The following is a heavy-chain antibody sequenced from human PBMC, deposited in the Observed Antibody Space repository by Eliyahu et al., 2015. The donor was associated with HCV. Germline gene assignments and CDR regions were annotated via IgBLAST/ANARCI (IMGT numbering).Heavy chain of an antibody. J-gene: IGHJ4*02. CDR3: ARGGYMNGYDY. V-gene: IGHV3-74*01. CDR1: GFTFSGNW. CDR2: INSDGSST. D-gene: IGHD5-18*01. Sequence: ESGGGLVQPGGSLRLSCAASGFTFSGNWMHWVRQAPGKGLVWVSRINSDGSSTTYADPVKGRFTISRDNAKNTLYLQMNSLSAEDTAVYYCARGGYMNGYDYWGQGTRVTVSS.